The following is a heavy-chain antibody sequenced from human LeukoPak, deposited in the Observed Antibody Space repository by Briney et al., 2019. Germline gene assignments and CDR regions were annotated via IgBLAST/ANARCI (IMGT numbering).Heavy chain of an antibody. D-gene: IGHD5-24*01. CDR3: AKDRRDDYYYFDY. CDR2: IRYDGSNK. CDR1: GFTFSSYG. V-gene: IGHV3-30*02. J-gene: IGHJ4*02. Sequence: AGGSPRLSCAASGFTFSSYGMHWVRQAPGKGLEWVAFIRYDGSNKYYADSVKGRFTISRDNSKDTLYLQMNSLRAEDTAVYYCAKDRRDDYYYFDYWGQGTLVTVSS.